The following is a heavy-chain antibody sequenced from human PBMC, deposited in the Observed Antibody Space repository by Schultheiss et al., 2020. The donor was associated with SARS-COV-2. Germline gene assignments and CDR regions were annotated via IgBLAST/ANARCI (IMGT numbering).Heavy chain of an antibody. Sequence: GSLRLSCTVSGGSISSYYWSWIRQPPGKGLEWIGYIYYSGSTNYNPSLKSRVTISVDTSKNQFSLKLSSVTAADTAVYYCARLGGFGELLGVFDYWGQGTLVTVSS. V-gene: IGHV4-59*01. CDR3: ARLGGFGELLGVFDY. J-gene: IGHJ4*02. CDR1: GGSISSYY. CDR2: IYYSGST. D-gene: IGHD3-10*01.